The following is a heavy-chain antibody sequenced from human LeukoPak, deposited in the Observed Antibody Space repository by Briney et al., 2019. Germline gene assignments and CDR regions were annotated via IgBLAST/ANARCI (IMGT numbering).Heavy chain of an antibody. CDR1: RNYW. Sequence: GGSLRLSCAASRNYWMHWVRQAPGKGLVWVSHINGDGSWTTYADSVKGRFTISKDNANNTVYLQMNNLRAEDTAVYYCVSFYETYWGRGTLVTVSS. CDR2: INGDGSWT. J-gene: IGHJ4*02. D-gene: IGHD2-2*01. V-gene: IGHV3-74*01. CDR3: VSFYETY.